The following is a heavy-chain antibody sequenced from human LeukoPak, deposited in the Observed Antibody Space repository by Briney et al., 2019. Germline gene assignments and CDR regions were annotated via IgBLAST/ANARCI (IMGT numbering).Heavy chain of an antibody. J-gene: IGHJ4*02. Sequence: GGSLRLSCTASGFTFGDYAMSWFRQAPGKGLEWVGFIRSKAYGGTTEYAASVKGRFTISRDDSKSIAYLQMNSLKTEDTAVYYCTSTDIVVVPAASGSRDYWGQGTLVTVSS. CDR1: GFTFGDYA. CDR2: IRSKAYGGTT. CDR3: TSTDIVVVPAASGSRDY. D-gene: IGHD2-2*01. V-gene: IGHV3-49*03.